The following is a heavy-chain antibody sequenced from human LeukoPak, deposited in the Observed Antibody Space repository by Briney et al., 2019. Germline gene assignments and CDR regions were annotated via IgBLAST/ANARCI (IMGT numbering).Heavy chain of an antibody. J-gene: IGHJ4*02. V-gene: IGHV3-33*01. Sequence: GGSLRLSCAASGFAFSTYAMHWVCQAPGKGLEWVAVIWYDGSNKYYADSVKGRFTISRDNSKNTLFLQMNSLRAEDTAVYYCARAQLEQLWLLFDYWGQGTLVTVSS. D-gene: IGHD5-18*01. CDR2: IWYDGSNK. CDR1: GFAFSTYA. CDR3: ARAQLEQLWLLFDY.